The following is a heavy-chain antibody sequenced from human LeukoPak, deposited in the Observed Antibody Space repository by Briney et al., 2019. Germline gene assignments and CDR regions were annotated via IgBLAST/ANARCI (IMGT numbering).Heavy chain of an antibody. V-gene: IGHV3-53*05. D-gene: IGHD1-26*01. CDR2: IYSGGST. CDR3: AKDGGSLTYYFDY. Sequence: GSLRLSCAASGFTVSSNYMSWVRQAPGKGLEWVSIIYSGGSTFYADSVKGRFTISRDNSKNTLYLQMNSLTAEDTAVYYCAKDGGSLTYYFDYWGQGTLVTVSS. J-gene: IGHJ4*02. CDR1: GFTVSSNY.